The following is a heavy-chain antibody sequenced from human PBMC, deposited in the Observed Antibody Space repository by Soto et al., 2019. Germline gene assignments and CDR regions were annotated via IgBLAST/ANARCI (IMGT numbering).Heavy chain of an antibody. D-gene: IGHD3-10*01. CDR2: IYYSGST. J-gene: IGHJ4*02. CDR1: GGSISSGGYY. Sequence: SETLSLTCTVSGGSISSGGYYWSWIRQHPGKGLEWIGYIYYSGSTYYNPSLKSRVTISVDTSKNQFSLELSSVTAADTAVYYCARASSSRGSGSYYFFDYWGQGTLVTVSS. V-gene: IGHV4-31*03. CDR3: ARASSSRGSGSYYFFDY.